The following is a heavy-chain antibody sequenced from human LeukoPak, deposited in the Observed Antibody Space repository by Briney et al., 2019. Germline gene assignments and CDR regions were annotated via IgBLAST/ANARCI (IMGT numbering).Heavy chain of an antibody. CDR2: ISSSGSTI. CDR1: GFIFSSCS. J-gene: IGHJ4*02. CDR3: AVLTYQLLDYYFDY. D-gene: IGHD2-2*01. Sequence: GGSLRLSCAASGFIFSSCSMNWVRQAPGKGLEWVSYISSSGSTIYYADSVKGRFTIFRDNAKNSLYLQMNSLRAEDTAVYYCAVLTYQLLDYYFDYWGQGTLVTVSS. V-gene: IGHV3-48*01.